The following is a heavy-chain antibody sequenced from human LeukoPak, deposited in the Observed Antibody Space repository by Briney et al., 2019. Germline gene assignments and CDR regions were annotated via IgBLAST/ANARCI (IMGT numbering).Heavy chain of an antibody. CDR1: GFTFSSYN. CDR3: ARDRALFYDVLTGYCDY. CDR2: ISSSGSYI. V-gene: IGHV3-21*01. J-gene: IGHJ4*02. Sequence: GGSLRLSCAASGFTFSSYNMNWVRQAPGKGLEWVSSISSSGSYIYYADSLKGRFTISRDNAKNSLYLQMNSLRAEDTAAYYCARDRALFYDVLTGYCDYWGQGTLVTVSS. D-gene: IGHD3-9*01.